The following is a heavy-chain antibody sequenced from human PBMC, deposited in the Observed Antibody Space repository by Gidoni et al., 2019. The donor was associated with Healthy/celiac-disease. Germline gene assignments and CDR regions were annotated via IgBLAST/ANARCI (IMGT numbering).Heavy chain of an antibody. Sequence: QVQLVPSGAEVKKHGVSVKVSCQASGYTFTGYYMHWVRQAAGQGLEWMGWINTNSGGTNYAQKFQGRVTMTRDTSISTAYMELSRLRSDDTAVYYCARGIGAMGGWFDPWGQGTLVTVSS. CDR2: INTNSGGT. V-gene: IGHV1-2*02. D-gene: IGHD5-18*01. CDR1: GYTFTGYY. J-gene: IGHJ5*02. CDR3: ARGIGAMGGWFDP.